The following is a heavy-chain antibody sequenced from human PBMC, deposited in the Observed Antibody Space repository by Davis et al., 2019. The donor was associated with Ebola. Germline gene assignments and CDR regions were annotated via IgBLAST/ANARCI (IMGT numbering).Heavy chain of an antibody. CDR1: GGSITNYY. CDR2: FYYSGST. CDR3: AKIASWGDWYFDL. D-gene: IGHD7-27*01. Sequence: SETLSLTCTVSGGSITNYYWSWIRQLPEKRLEWIGNFYYSGSTSYNPSLKNRVTMSVDTSKSQVSLRLISVTAADTAVYYCAKIASWGDWYFDLWGRGTLVTVSS. J-gene: IGHJ2*01. V-gene: IGHV4-59*01.